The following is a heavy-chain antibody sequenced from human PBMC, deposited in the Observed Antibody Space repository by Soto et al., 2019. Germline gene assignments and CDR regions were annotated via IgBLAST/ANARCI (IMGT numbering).Heavy chain of an antibody. CDR1: GFTFSSYG. Sequence: QLGGSLRLSCAASGFTFSSYGMHWVRQAPGKGLEWVAVISYDGSNKYYADSVKGRFTISRDNSKNTLYLQMNSLRAEGTAVYYCAKDVVVGATTGLGDYYYYYGMDVWGQGTTVTVSS. J-gene: IGHJ6*02. V-gene: IGHV3-30*18. CDR2: ISYDGSNK. CDR3: AKDVVVGATTGLGDYYYYYGMDV. D-gene: IGHD1-26*01.